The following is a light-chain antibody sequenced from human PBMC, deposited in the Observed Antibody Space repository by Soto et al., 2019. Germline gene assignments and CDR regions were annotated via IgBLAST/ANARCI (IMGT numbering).Light chain of an antibody. J-gene: IGLJ1*01. CDR1: SSDVGSYNL. CDR3: SSHTSSGTYV. V-gene: IGLV2-14*02. Sequence: QSVLTQPASVSGSPGQSITISCTGTSSDVGSYNLVSWYQQHPGKAPKLMIYEGSKRPSGVSYRFSGSKSGNTASLTISGLQAEDEADYYCSSHTSSGTYVFGTGTKVTVL. CDR2: EGS.